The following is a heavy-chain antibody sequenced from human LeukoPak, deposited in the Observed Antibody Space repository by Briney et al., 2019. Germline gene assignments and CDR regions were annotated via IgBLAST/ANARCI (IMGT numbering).Heavy chain of an antibody. CDR2: IYHSGST. D-gene: IGHD3-22*01. CDR1: GGTISSSNW. CDR3: AGMYYYDSSGYLRGVY. Sequence: PSETLSLTCAVSGGTISSSNWWSWVRPPPGKGLEWIGKIYHSGSTNYNPSLKSRVTISVDKSKNQFSLKLSSVTAADTAVYYCAGMYYYDSSGYLRGVYWGQGTLVTVSS. J-gene: IGHJ4*02. V-gene: IGHV4-4*02.